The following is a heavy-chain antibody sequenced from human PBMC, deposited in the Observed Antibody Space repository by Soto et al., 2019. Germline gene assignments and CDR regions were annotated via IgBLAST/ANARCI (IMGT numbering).Heavy chain of an antibody. V-gene: IGHV3-53*01. Sequence: GGSLRLSCAASGFTVSSNYMSWVRQAPGKGLEWVSVIYSGGSTYYADSVKSRFTISRDNSKNTLYLQMNSLRAEDTAVYYCARGRYYDFWSGSFGMDVWGQGTTVTVSS. D-gene: IGHD3-3*01. CDR1: GFTVSSNY. J-gene: IGHJ6*02. CDR2: IYSGGST. CDR3: ARGRYYDFWSGSFGMDV.